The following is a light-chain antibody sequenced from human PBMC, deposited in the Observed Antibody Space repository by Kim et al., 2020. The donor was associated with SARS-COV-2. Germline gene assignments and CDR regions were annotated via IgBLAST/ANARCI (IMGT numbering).Light chain of an antibody. J-gene: IGLJ3*02. Sequence: PTATLTCTGNNNNVGDQGAAWLQQHRGHPPKLLSYRNNNRPSGISERLSAARSGNTASLTITGLQAEDEADYYCSAWDRSLSAWVFGGGTKLTVL. CDR2: RNN. CDR1: NNNVGDQG. V-gene: IGLV10-54*01. CDR3: SAWDRSLSAWV.